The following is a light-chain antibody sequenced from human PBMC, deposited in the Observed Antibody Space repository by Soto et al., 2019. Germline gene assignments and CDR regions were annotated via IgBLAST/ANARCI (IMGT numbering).Light chain of an antibody. CDR2: GAS. Sequence: EIVMTQSPATLSVSPGDRATISCRASQSVSSNLAWYQQKPGQAPRLLIYGASTRATGIPARFSGSGSGTEFTLTISSLQSEDFAVYYCQQYNNLPPYTFGQGTKLEIK. V-gene: IGKV3-15*01. CDR3: QQYNNLPPYT. CDR1: QSVSSN. J-gene: IGKJ2*01.